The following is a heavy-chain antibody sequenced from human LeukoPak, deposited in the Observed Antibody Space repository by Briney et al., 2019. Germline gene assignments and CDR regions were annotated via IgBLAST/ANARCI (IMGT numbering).Heavy chain of an antibody. CDR2: IYYNGRT. D-gene: IGHD1-26*01. Sequence: PSQTPSLTCTVSGGSISSGAYYWSWIRQPPGRGLEWIGYIYYNGRTYYKPSLRSRVTISVDRSRNQFSLKLTSVTAADTAGYYCARHAEESFDAFDIWGQGTMVTVSS. CDR3: ARHAEESFDAFDI. V-gene: IGHV4-30-4*01. J-gene: IGHJ3*02. CDR1: GGSISSGAYY.